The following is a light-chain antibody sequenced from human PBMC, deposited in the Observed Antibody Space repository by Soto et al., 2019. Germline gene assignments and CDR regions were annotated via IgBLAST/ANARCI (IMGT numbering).Light chain of an antibody. CDR3: CSYAGSYTWV. CDR1: SRDVGDYNF. CDR2: DVT. V-gene: IGLV2-11*01. Sequence: QSALTQPRSVAGSPGQSVTISCTGTSRDVGDYNFVSWYQQYPGKAPKLMIYDVTKRPSGVPDRFSGSKSGSTASLTISGFQTDDEADYYCCSYAGSYTWVFGGGTKLTVL. J-gene: IGLJ3*02.